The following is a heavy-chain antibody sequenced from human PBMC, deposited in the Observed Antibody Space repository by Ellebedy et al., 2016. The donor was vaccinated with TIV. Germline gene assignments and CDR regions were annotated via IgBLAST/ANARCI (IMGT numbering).Heavy chain of an antibody. CDR1: GDSISSGDYY. CDR3: ARDNGIIGVTNENNWFDP. D-gene: IGHD2-21*02. Sequence: SETLSLXXTVSGDSISSGDYYWSWIRQPPGKGLEWIGSIYYSVSTSYNPSLKSRLSISIDTSKNQFSLNLSSVTAADTAVYYCARDNGIIGVTNENNWFDPWGQGTLVTVSS. V-gene: IGHV4-30-4*01. CDR2: IYYSVST. J-gene: IGHJ5*02.